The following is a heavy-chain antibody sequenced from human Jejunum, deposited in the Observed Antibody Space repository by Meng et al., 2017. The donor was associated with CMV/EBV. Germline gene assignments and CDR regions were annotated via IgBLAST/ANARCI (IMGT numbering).Heavy chain of an antibody. V-gene: IGHV3-23*01. Sequence: SGFSFSTSAKGWGRQARGRGLGGVSAINGSGGSTYAADSGEGRFTSSRDNSKNTLYVQMNSLRADDTAKYYCARVHYSTGWQFDFWGQGTLVTVSS. CDR3: ARVHYSTGWQFDF. CDR1: GFSFSTSA. CDR2: INGSGGST. D-gene: IGHD6-19*01. J-gene: IGHJ4*02.